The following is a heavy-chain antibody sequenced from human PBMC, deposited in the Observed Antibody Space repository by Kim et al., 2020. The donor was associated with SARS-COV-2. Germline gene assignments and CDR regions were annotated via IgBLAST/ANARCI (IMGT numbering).Heavy chain of an antibody. CDR1: GYTFTSYD. CDR2: MNPNSGNT. D-gene: IGHD5-12*01. J-gene: IGHJ6*02. CDR3: ARWPRGDPETYGYSGYDPDPDYYYYPGMDV. Sequence: ASVKVSCKASGYTFTSYDINWVRQATGQGLEWMGWMNPNSGNTGYAQKFQGRVTMTRNTSISTAYMELSSLRTEDTAVYYCARWPRGDPETYGYSGYDPDPDYYYYPGMDVWGQGTTVTVSS. V-gene: IGHV1-8*01.